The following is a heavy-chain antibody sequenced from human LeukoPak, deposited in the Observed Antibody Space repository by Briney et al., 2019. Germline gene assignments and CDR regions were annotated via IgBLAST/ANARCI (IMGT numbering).Heavy chain of an antibody. Sequence: GGSLRLSCAASGFTFSSYAMHWVRQAPGKGLEYVSAISSNGGSTYYANSVKGRFTISRDNSKNTLYLQMGSLRAEDMAVYYCARGYGGSYLYYYMDVWGKGTTVTVSS. CDR3: ARGYGGSYLYYYMDV. CDR1: GFTFSSYA. D-gene: IGHD1-26*01. CDR2: ISSNGGST. J-gene: IGHJ6*03. V-gene: IGHV3-64*01.